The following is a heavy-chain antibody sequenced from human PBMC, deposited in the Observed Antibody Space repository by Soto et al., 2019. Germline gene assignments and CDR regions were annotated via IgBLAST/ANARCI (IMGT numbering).Heavy chain of an antibody. CDR1: GFTFSSYG. D-gene: IGHD4-17*01. Sequence: GSLRLSCAASGFTFSSYGMHWVRQAPGKGLEWVAVISYDGSNKYYADSVKGRFTISRDNSKNTLYLQMNSLRAEDTAVYYCAKEPFDYGDYSYFDYWGQGTLVTVSS. J-gene: IGHJ4*02. CDR2: ISYDGSNK. CDR3: AKEPFDYGDYSYFDY. V-gene: IGHV3-30*18.